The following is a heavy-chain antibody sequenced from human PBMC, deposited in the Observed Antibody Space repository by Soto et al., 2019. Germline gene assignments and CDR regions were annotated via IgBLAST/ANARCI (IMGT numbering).Heavy chain of an antibody. J-gene: IGHJ4*02. CDR2: ISGSGGST. D-gene: IGHD5-18*01. CDR3: AKSRDSYGYQYYFYY. Sequence: GGSLRLSCAASGFTFSSYAMSWVRQAPGKGLEWVSAISGSGGSTYYADSVKGRFTISRDNSKNTLYLQMNSLRAEDTAVYYCAKSRDSYGYQYYFYYWGQGTLVTVSS. CDR1: GFTFSSYA. V-gene: IGHV3-23*01.